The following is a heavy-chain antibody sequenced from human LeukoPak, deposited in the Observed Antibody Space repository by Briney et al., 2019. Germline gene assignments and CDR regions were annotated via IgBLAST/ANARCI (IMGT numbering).Heavy chain of an antibody. J-gene: IGHJ4*02. CDR2: INHSGST. V-gene: IGHV4-34*01. D-gene: IGHD6-13*01. CDR1: GFTFSNYA. CDR3: ARGGRSSCFDY. Sequence: GSLRLSCAASGFTFSNYAMHWVRQAPGKGLEWIGEINHSGSTNYNPSLKSRVTISVDTSKNQFSLKLSSVTAADTAVYYCARGGRSSCFDYWGQGTLVTVSS.